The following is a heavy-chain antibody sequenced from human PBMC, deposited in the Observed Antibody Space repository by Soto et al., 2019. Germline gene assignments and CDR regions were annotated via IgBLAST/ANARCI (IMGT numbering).Heavy chain of an antibody. CDR3: ARPLWRDDYIWAYFDR. V-gene: IGHV3-30-3*01. CDR1: GFTFSSYA. D-gene: IGHD3-16*01. Sequence: QVQLVESGGGVVQPGRSLRLSCAASGFTFSSYAMHWVRQAPGKGLEWVAVISYDGSNKYYADSVKGRFTFSRDNSKNTLYLQMNSLSAEDTAVYYCARPLWRDDYIWAYFDRWGRGTLVTVSS. CDR2: ISYDGSNK. J-gene: IGHJ2*01.